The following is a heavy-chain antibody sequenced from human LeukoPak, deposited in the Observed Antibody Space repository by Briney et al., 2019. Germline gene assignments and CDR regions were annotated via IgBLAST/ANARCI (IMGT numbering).Heavy chain of an antibody. Sequence: PSETLSLTCAVYGGSFSGYYWSWIRQPPGKGLEWIGEINHSGSTNYNPSLKSRVTISVDTSKNQFSLKLSSVTAADTAVYYCARLGRKLDYWGQGTLVAVSS. CDR3: ARLGRKLDY. J-gene: IGHJ4*02. V-gene: IGHV4-34*01. CDR2: INHSGST. CDR1: GGSFSGYY.